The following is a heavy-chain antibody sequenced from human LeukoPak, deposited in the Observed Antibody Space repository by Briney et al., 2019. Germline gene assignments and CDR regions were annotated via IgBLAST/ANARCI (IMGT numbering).Heavy chain of an antibody. J-gene: IGHJ6*03. CDR2: IYPGDSDT. Sequence: GESLKISCKGSGYSFTSYWIAWVRQMPGKSLEWMGIIYPGDSDTRYSPSFQGQVTISADKSISTAYLQWSSLKASDTAIYYCARRFYYDSSGHYYYYMDVWGKGTTVTVSS. CDR1: GYSFTSYW. CDR3: ARRFYYDSSGHYYYYMDV. V-gene: IGHV5-51*01. D-gene: IGHD3-22*01.